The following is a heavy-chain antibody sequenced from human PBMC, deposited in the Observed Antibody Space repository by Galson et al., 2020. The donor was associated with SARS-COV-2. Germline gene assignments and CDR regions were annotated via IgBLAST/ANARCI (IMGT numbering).Heavy chain of an antibody. CDR2: IYYTGST. Sequence: ETSETLSLTCTVSSVSISSGGYYWTWIRQRPGKGLEWIGYIYYTGSTYSNPSLNSRVMVSLDTSKNQFPLKLSSVTAADTAVYYWARGGYNLGGSDYWGQGTLVTVSS. J-gene: IGHJ4*02. CDR3: ARGGYNLGGSDY. V-gene: IGHV4-31*03. D-gene: IGHD3-16*01. CDR1: SVSISSGGYY.